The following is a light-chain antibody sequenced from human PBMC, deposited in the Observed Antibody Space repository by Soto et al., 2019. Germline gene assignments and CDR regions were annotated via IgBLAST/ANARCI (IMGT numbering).Light chain of an antibody. V-gene: IGKV1-8*01. CDR1: QGISSY. CDR3: QQYYSYPPFT. Sequence: AIRMTQSPSSFSASTGDRVTITCRASQGISSYLAWYQQKPGKAAKLLIYAASTLQSGVPSRFSGSGSGTDFTLTISCLQSEDFATYYCQQYYSYPPFTFGPGTKVDIK. J-gene: IGKJ3*01. CDR2: AAS.